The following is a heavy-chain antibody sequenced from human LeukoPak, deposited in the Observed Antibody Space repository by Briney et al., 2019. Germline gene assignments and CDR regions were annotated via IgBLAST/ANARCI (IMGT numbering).Heavy chain of an antibody. CDR1: GYTFTSYD. CDR3: ARGGTSPTYYYYMDV. J-gene: IGHJ6*03. V-gene: IGHV1-8*01. CDR2: MNPNSGNT. D-gene: IGHD2-2*01. Sequence: ASVNVSCKASGYTFTSYDINWVRQATGPGLEWMGWMNPNSGNTGYAQKFQGRVTMTRNTSISTAYMELSSLSSEDTAVYYCARGGTSPTYYYYMDVWGKGTTVTVSS.